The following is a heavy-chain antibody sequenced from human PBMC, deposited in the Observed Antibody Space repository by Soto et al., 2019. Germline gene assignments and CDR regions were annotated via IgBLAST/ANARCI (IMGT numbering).Heavy chain of an antibody. CDR2: IHNDGSTT. V-gene: IGHV3-74*01. CDR3: AGNER. Sequence: EVQLVESGGGLVQPGGSVRLSCAASGFTFSSYWMHWVRQAPGKGLMWVSRIHNDGSTTRYADSVKGRFTISRDNAKNTLYLQMSSLRVEDTAVYYCAGNERWGQGTLVTVSS. CDR1: GFTFSSYW. J-gene: IGHJ4*02.